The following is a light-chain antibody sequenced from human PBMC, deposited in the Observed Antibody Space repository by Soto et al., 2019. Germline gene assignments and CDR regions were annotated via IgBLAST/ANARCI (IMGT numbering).Light chain of an antibody. CDR2: GAS. CDR3: QQYLITPWT. CDR1: QTIGDND. V-gene: IGKV3-20*01. J-gene: IGKJ1*01. Sequence: EIVLTQSPDTLSLSPGERGTLSCRASQTIGDNDLAWYQQKPGQAPRLLIYGASSRATGIPDRFSGSGSGTDFTLTIGRLEPEDFAVYYCQQYLITPWTFGQGTKVEIK.